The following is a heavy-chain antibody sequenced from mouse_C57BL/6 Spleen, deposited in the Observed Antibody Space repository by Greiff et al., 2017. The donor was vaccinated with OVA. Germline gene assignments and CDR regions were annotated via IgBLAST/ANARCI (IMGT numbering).Heavy chain of an antibody. J-gene: IGHJ1*03. CDR2: ISGGGGNT. CDR3: ARGGSYSNYWYFDV. CDR1: GFTFSSYT. Sequence: EVKLVESGGGLVKPGGSLKLSCAASGFTFSSYTMSWVRQTPEKRLEWVATISGGGGNTYYPDSVKGRFTISRDNAKNTLYLQMSSLRSEDTALYYCARGGSYSNYWYFDVWGTGTTVTVSS. V-gene: IGHV5-9*01. D-gene: IGHD2-5*01.